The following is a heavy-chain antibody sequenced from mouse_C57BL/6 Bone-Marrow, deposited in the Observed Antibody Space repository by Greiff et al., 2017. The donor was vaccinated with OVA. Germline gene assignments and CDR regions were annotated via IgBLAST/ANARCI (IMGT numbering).Heavy chain of an antibody. CDR2: ISNGGGRT. D-gene: IGHD2-2*01. J-gene: IGHJ3*01. V-gene: IGHV5-12*01. CDR3: ARVYDGYPWFAD. Sequence: EVKLVESGGGLVQPGGSLKLSCAASGFTFSDYYMYWVRQTPEKRLEWVAYISNGGGRTYYPHTVKGRFTITRDNAKNTLYLQMSRLKSEDTAMYYCARVYDGYPWFADWGQGTLVTVSA. CDR1: GFTFSDYY.